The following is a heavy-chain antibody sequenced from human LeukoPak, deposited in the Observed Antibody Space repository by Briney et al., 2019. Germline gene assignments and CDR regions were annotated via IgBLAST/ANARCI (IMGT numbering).Heavy chain of an antibody. V-gene: IGHV3-21*01. D-gene: IGHD3-10*01. Sequence: GGSLRLSCAASGFTFSSYSMNWVRQAPGKGLEWVSSISSSSSYIYYADSVKGRFTISRDNAKNSLYLQMNSLRAEDTAVYYCARNMVRGSLFDAFDIWGQGTMVTVSS. CDR1: GFTFSSYS. J-gene: IGHJ3*02. CDR3: ARNMVRGSLFDAFDI. CDR2: ISSSSSYI.